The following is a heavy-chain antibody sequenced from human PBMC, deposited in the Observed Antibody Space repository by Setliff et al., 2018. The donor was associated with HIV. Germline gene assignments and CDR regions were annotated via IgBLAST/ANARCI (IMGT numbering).Heavy chain of an antibody. CDR3: ARVAGTTFPYYFDY. CDR1: GFTFSRNW. V-gene: IGHV3-7*03. Sequence: GESLRLSCAASGFTFSRNWMSWVRQAPGKGLEWVANLNQDGSEKYYVDSVKGRFTISRDNAKNSVYLQMNSLRAEDTAVYYCARVAGTTFPYYFDYWGQGTLVTVSS. CDR2: LNQDGSEK. D-gene: IGHD1-7*01. J-gene: IGHJ4*02.